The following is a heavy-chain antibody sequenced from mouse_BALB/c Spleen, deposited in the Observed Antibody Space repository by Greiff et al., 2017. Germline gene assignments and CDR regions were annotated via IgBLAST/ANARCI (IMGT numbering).Heavy chain of an antibody. J-gene: IGHJ4*01. D-gene: IGHD2-2*01. CDR2: ISSGSSTI. CDR1: GFTFSSFG. Sequence: EVQGVESGGGLVQPGGSRKLSCAASGFTFSSFGMHWVRQAPEKGLEWVAYISSGSSTIYYADTVKGRFTISRDNPKNTLFLQMTSLRSEDTAMYYGASGGYDERHAMDDWGQGTSVTVSS. V-gene: IGHV5-17*02. CDR3: ASGGYDERHAMDD.